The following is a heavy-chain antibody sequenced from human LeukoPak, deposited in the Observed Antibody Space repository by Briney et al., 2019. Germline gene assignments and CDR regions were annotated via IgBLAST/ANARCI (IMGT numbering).Heavy chain of an antibody. V-gene: IGHV4-4*07. CDR2: IYTSGST. D-gene: IGHD1-26*01. CDR1: GGSISSYY. Sequence: SETLSLTCTVSGGSISSYYWSWIRQPAGKGLEWIGRIYTSGSTNYNPSLKSRVTMSVDTSKNQFSLKLSSVTAADTAVYYCARGLPHPIVGATNSLDYWGQGTLVTVSS. J-gene: IGHJ4*02. CDR3: ARGLPHPIVGATNSLDY.